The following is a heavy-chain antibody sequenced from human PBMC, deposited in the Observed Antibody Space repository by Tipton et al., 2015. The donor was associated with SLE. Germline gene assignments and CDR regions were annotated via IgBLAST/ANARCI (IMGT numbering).Heavy chain of an antibody. J-gene: IGHJ4*02. CDR2: IYTSGST. CDR3: ARDHPVAGPFGY. D-gene: IGHD6-19*01. CDR1: GGSISKYY. Sequence: TLSLTCTVSGGSISKYYWSWIRQPAGQGLEWIGRIYTSGSTNYNPSPKSRVTMSVDTSTNQFSLKLSSVTAADTAVYYCARDHPVAGPFGYWGQGTLVTVSS. V-gene: IGHV4-4*07.